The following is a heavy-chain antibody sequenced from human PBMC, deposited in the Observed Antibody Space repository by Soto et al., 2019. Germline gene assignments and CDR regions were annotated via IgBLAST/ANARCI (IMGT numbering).Heavy chain of an antibody. V-gene: IGHV3-7*01. CDR2: IKQDGSEK. Sequence: GGSLRLSCAASGFTFSSYWMSWVRQAPGKGLEWVVNIKQDGSEKYYVDSVKGRFTISRDNAKNSLYLQMNSLRAEDTAVYYCARDLGYDFWSGYSPLIDYWGQGTLVTVSS. CDR3: ARDLGYDFWSGYSPLIDY. D-gene: IGHD3-3*01. CDR1: GFTFSSYW. J-gene: IGHJ4*02.